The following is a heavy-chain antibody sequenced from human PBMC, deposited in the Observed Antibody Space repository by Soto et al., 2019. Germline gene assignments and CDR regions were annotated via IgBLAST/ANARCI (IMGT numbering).Heavy chain of an antibody. J-gene: IGHJ3*02. CDR2: IYWDDDK. Sequence: QITLKESGPTLVKPTQTLTLTCTFSGFSLSTSGVGVGWIRQPPGKALEWLALIYWDDDKRYSPSLKSRLTVNKLTSXNQLVLTMTNMDPVDTATYYCAHSNSGYDFWAFDIWGQGTMVTVSS. D-gene: IGHD5-12*01. V-gene: IGHV2-5*02. CDR1: GFSLSTSGVG. CDR3: AHSNSGYDFWAFDI.